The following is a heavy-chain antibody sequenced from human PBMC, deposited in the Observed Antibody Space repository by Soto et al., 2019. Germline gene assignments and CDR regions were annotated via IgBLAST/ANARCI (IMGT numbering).Heavy chain of an antibody. V-gene: IGHV1-3*01. CDR3: ARSIVVVTAADY. CDR2: INAGNGNT. Sequence: GASVKVSCKASGYTFTSYAIHWVRQAPGQRLEWMGWINAGNGNTKYSQKFQGRVTITRDTSASTAYMELSSLRSEVTAVYYCARSIVVVTAADYWGQGTLVTVSS. CDR1: GYTFTSYA. J-gene: IGHJ4*02. D-gene: IGHD2-21*02.